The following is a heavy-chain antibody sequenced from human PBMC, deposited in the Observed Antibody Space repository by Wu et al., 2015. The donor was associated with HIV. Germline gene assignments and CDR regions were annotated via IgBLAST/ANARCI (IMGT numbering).Heavy chain of an antibody. V-gene: IGHV1-69*05. CDR3: ARNTDSVATSLYSLGV. CDR1: GYTLTELS. Sequence: QAQLVQSGPEVKKPGASVRVSCQVSGYTLTELSIHWVRQAPGQGLEWMGGINPLFGTTKHSQKFQDRVTFTTDESKSTAYMELSSLRSEDTAVYYCARNTDSVATSLYSLGVWGQGTTVTVSS. D-gene: IGHD5-12*01. CDR2: INPLFGTT. J-gene: IGHJ6*02.